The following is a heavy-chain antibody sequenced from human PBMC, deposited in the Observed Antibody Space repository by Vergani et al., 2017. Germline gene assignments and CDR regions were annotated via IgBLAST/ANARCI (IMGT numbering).Heavy chain of an antibody. CDR1: GGSISSGSYY. D-gene: IGHD4-17*01. V-gene: IGHV4-61*02. CDR3: ARDRTTVNWFDP. J-gene: IGHJ5*02. Sequence: QAQLQESGPGLVKPSQTLSLTCTVSGGSISSGSYYWSWIRQPAGKGLEWIGRIYTSGSTNYNPSLKSRVTISVDTSKNQFSLKLSSVTAADTAVYYCARDRTTVNWFDPWGQGTLVTVSS. CDR2: IYTSGST.